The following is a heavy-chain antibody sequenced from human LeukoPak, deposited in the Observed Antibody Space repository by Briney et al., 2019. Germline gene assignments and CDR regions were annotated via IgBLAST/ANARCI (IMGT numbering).Heavy chain of an antibody. CDR1: GFTVSSYY. CDR3: ANAIFGVVAFDY. V-gene: IGHV3-53*01. J-gene: IGHJ4*02. CDR2: IYSGGST. Sequence: GGSLRLSCAASGFTVSSYYMSWVRQAPGKGLEWVSIIYSGGSTYYADSVKGRFTISRDNSKNTLYLQMNSLRAEDTAVYYCANAIFGVVAFDYWGQGTLVTVSS. D-gene: IGHD3-3*01.